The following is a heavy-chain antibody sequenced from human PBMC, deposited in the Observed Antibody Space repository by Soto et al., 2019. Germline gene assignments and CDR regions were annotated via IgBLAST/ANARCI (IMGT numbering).Heavy chain of an antibody. CDR2: IYHSGST. V-gene: IGHV4-4*02. D-gene: IGHD6-6*01. J-gene: IGHJ6*02. CDR1: GGSISRSNW. Sequence: SETLSLTCAVSGGSISRSNWWSWVRQPPGKGLEWIGEIYHSGSTNYNPSLKSRVTISVDKSKNQFSLKLSSVTAADTAVYYCARYSSSNDYYYYGMDVWGQGTTVTVSS. CDR3: ARYSSSNDYYYYGMDV.